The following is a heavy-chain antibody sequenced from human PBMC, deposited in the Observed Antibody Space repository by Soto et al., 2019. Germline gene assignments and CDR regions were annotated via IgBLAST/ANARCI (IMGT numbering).Heavy chain of an antibody. CDR3: AREDLPTGKSIAAREIDY. D-gene: IGHD6-6*01. CDR2: ISAYNGNT. V-gene: IGHV1-18*01. J-gene: IGHJ4*02. Sequence: ASVKVSCKASGYTFTSYGISWVRQAPGQGLEWMGWISAYNGNTNYAQKLQGRVTMTTDTSTSTAYMELRSLRSDDTAVYYCAREDLPTGKSIAAREIDYWGQGTLVTVSS. CDR1: GYTFTSYG.